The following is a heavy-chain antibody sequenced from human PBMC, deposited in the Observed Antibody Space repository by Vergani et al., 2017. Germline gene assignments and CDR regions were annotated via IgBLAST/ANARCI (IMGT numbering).Heavy chain of an antibody. CDR2: MFHTGEA. V-gene: IGHV4-38-2*02. CDR3: GVIMVLSPRPDNWFDS. CDR1: GYSISRGFY. J-gene: IGHJ5*01. Sequence: QIQLQESGPGLVKPSETLSLTCSVSGYSISRGFYWAWIRQTPEKGLEWIGGMFHTGEASHSPSLQSRVAFSMDTSKNHFSLQPTSVTAAYPAVYFCGVIMVLSPRPDNWFDSWGRGTLVTVSS. D-gene: IGHD3-10*01.